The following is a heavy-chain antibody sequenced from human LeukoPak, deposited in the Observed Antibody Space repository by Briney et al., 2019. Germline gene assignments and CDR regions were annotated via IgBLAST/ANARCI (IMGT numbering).Heavy chain of an antibody. CDR1: GGSISSSSYY. D-gene: IGHD6-13*01. Sequence: MASETLSLTCTVSGGSISSSSYYWGWVRQPPGKGLEWIVSIYYSGSTYYNPSLKSRVTISVDTSKNQFSLKLSSVTAADTAVYYCAVWAAAGTGAFDIWGQGTMVTVSS. CDR3: AVWAAAGTGAFDI. CDR2: IYYSGST. J-gene: IGHJ3*02. V-gene: IGHV4-39*07.